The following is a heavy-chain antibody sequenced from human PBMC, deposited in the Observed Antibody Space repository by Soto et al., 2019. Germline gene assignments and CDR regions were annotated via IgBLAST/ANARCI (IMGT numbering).Heavy chain of an antibody. Sequence: QVQLVQSGAEVKKPGASVKVSCKASGYTFTIYGISWVRQAPGQVLEWMGWISAYNGNTNYAQKLQGRVTMTTDTSTSTAYMELRSLRSDDTAVYYCEREHSSGWSNPPYFDYWGQGTLVTVSS. D-gene: IGHD6-19*01. CDR1: GYTFTIYG. CDR3: EREHSSGWSNPPYFDY. J-gene: IGHJ4*02. CDR2: ISAYNGNT. V-gene: IGHV1-18*01.